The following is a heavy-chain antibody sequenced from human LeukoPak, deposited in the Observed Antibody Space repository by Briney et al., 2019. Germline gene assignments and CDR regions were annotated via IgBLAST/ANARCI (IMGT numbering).Heavy chain of an antibody. Sequence: SETLSLTCTVSGGSISSYYWSWIRQPAGKGLEWIGRIYTSGSTNYNPSLKSRVTMSVDTSKNQFSLKLSSVTAADTAVYYCARDSRGYSYDIGYYYYMDVWGKGTTVTISS. CDR3: ARDSRGYSYDIGYYYYMDV. CDR2: IYTSGST. J-gene: IGHJ6*03. CDR1: GGSISSYY. D-gene: IGHD5-18*01. V-gene: IGHV4-4*07.